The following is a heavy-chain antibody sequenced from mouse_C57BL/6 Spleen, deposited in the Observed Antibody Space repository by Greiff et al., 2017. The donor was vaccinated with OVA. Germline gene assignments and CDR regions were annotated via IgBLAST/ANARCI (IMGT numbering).Heavy chain of an antibody. CDR1: GYSFTDYN. Sequence: EVKLQEPGPELFKPGASVKISCKASGYSFTDYNMNWVKQSNGKSLEWIGVINPNYGTTSYNQKFKGKATLTVDQSSSTAYMQLNSLTSEDSAVYYCANYYGNSYWYFDVWGTGTTVTVSS. V-gene: IGHV1-39*01. CDR3: ANYYGNSYWYFDV. J-gene: IGHJ1*03. CDR2: INPNYGTT. D-gene: IGHD2-1*01.